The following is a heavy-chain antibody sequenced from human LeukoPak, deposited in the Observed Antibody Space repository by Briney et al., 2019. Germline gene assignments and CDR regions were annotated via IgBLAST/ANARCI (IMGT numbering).Heavy chain of an antibody. Sequence: SETLSLTCTVSGGSISSYYWSWIRQPPGKGLEWIGYNYYSGSTNYNPSLKSRVTISVDTSKNQFSLKLSSVTAADTAVYYCARDLYDAFDIWGQGTMVTVSS. J-gene: IGHJ3*02. CDR2: NYYSGST. CDR1: GGSISSYY. CDR3: ARDLYDAFDI. V-gene: IGHV4-59*01.